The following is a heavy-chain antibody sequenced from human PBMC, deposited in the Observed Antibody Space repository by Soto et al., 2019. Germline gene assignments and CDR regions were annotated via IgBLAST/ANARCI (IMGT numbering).Heavy chain of an antibody. CDR3: AKDPQWLVPEYYSGMAV. J-gene: IGHJ6*02. CDR1: GVTFSSYA. D-gene: IGHD6-19*01. CDR2: ISGRGGST. V-gene: IGHV3-23*01. Sequence: GGSLRLSCAASGVTFSSYAVSGFRKAQGKGLEWVSAISGRGGSTYYADSVKGRFTISRDNSKNTLYLQMNSLRAEDTAVYYCAKDPQWLVPEYYSGMAVWGQGTTVTVSS.